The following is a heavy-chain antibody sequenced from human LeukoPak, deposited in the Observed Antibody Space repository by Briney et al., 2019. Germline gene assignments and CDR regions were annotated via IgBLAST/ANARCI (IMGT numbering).Heavy chain of an antibody. CDR3: VRQSFTYNSGWYWVDH. CDR2: IWYDGSNK. V-gene: IGHV3-33*01. J-gene: IGHJ5*02. Sequence: PGGSLRLSCAASGFTFSSYGMHWVRQAPGKGLEWVAVIWYDGSNKYYADSVKGRFTISRDNSKNTLYLQMNSLRAEDTAVYYCVRQSFTYNSGWYWVDHWGQGILVTVSS. CDR1: GFTFSSYG. D-gene: IGHD6-19*01.